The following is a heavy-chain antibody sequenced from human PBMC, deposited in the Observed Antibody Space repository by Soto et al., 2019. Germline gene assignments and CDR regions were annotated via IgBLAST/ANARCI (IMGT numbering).Heavy chain of an antibody. CDR2: IIPILGIA. V-gene: IGHV1-69*02. Sequence: QVQLVQSGAEVKKPGSSVKVSCKASGGTFSSYTISWVRQAPGQGLEWMGRIIPILGIANYAQKFQGRVTITADKXXSXAXXELSSRRSEDTAVYYCARAPYRAHGSPSSATRADYWGQGTLVTVSS. D-gene: IGHD6-13*01. J-gene: IGHJ4*02. CDR3: ARAPYRAHGSPSSATRADY. CDR1: GGTFSSYT.